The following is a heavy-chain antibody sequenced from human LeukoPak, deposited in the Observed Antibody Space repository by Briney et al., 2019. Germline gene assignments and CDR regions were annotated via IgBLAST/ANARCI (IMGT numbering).Heavy chain of an antibody. D-gene: IGHD3-3*01. Sequence: GGSLRLFCAASGFTFSSYSMNWVRHAPGKGLEWVSSISSSSSYIYYADSVKGRFTISRDNAKNSLYLQMNSLRAEDTAVYYCARDNSITIFGVVILNWFDPWGQGTLVTVSS. V-gene: IGHV3-21*01. CDR2: ISSSSSYI. J-gene: IGHJ5*02. CDR3: ARDNSITIFGVVILNWFDP. CDR1: GFTFSSYS.